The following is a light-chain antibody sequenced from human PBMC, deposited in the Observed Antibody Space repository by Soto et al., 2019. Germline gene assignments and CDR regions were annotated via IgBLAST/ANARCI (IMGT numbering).Light chain of an antibody. J-gene: IGKJ1*01. Sequence: DIQMTQSPSTLSASVGDRVTITCRASQTVSSWLAWYQQKPGKAPKLLIYDVSSLESGVPSRFSDSGSGTEFTLTISSLQPDDFATYYCQQYYSYSRTFGQGTKVDVK. CDR3: QQYYSYSRT. CDR1: QTVSSW. CDR2: DVS. V-gene: IGKV1-5*01.